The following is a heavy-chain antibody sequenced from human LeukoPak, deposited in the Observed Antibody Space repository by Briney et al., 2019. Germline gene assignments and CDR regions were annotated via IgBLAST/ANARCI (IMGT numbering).Heavy chain of an antibody. CDR1: GFTFSDYY. J-gene: IGHJ6*03. V-gene: IGHV3-11*01. CDR2: IGSNGRTI. CDR3: ARDVWSGYKYYYYYYMDV. D-gene: IGHD3-10*01. Sequence: PGGSLRLSCAASGFTFSDYYMTWIRQAPGKGLEWISYIGSNGRTIYYADSVKGRFTISRDNSKNTLYLQMNSLRAEDTAVYYCARDVWSGYKYYYYYYMDVWGKGTTVTVSS.